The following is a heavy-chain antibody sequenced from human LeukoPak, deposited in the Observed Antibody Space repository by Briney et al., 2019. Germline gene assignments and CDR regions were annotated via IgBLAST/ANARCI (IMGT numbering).Heavy chain of an antibody. CDR2: ISGRGDTT. CDR1: EFTVNNYA. D-gene: IGHD2-2*02. CDR3: AKALRAPHRPVYTYYYMDV. J-gene: IGHJ6*03. V-gene: IGHV3-23*01. Sequence: GGSLRLSCAASEFTVNNYAVSWVRQAPGKGLEWVSTISGRGDTTYYADSVKGRFTISRDNSNNSVFLQMNSLRADDAAVYYCAKALRAPHRPVYTYYYMDVWGKGTTVIVSS.